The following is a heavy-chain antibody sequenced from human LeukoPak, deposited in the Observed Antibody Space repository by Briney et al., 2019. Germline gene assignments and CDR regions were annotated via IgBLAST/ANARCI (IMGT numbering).Heavy chain of an antibody. CDR3: AKDTLSNWNYQIFDY. J-gene: IGHJ4*02. CDR1: GFTFSSYA. CDR2: ISGSGGST. Sequence: PGGSLRLSCAASGFTFSSYAMSWVRQAPGKGLEWVSAISGSGGSTYYADSVKGRFTISRDNSKNTLYLQMNSLRAEDTAVYYCAKDTLSNWNYQIFDYWGQGTLVTVSS. D-gene: IGHD1-7*01. V-gene: IGHV3-23*01.